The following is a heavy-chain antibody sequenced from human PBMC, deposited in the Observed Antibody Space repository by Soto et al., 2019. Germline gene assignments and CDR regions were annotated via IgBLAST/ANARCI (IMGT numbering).Heavy chain of an antibody. D-gene: IGHD5-12*01. J-gene: IGHJ4*02. Sequence: EVQLVESGGGLVQPGGSLRLSCAASGFTFSNYWMHWVRQAPGKGLVWVSRINSDGSDTTYADSVKGRFTISRDNAKNTLYLQMNRLRAEDTALYYCARDKSGPADYWGQGTLVTVSS. CDR1: GFTFSNYW. CDR3: ARDKSGPADY. V-gene: IGHV3-74*01. CDR2: INSDGSDT.